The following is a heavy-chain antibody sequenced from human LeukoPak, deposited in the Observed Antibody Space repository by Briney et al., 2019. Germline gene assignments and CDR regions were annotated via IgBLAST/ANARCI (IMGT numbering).Heavy chain of an antibody. CDR2: ISWNSGTI. CDR1: GFTFDDYA. J-gene: IGHJ6*02. Sequence: PGGSLRLSCAASGFTFDDYAMHWVRQVPGKGLEWVSGISWNSGTIGYADSVKGRFTISRDNAKNSLYLQMNSLRAEDTALYYCAKVATPGGSYYYYGMDVWGQGTTVTVSS. D-gene: IGHD5-12*01. V-gene: IGHV3-9*01. CDR3: AKVATPGGSYYYYGMDV.